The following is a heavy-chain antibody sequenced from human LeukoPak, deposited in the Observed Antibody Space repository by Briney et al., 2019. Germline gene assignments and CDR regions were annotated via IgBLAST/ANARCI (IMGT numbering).Heavy chain of an antibody. D-gene: IGHD3-9*01. CDR2: INPNSGGI. CDR3: ARERDYDILPDYYTRVFDY. J-gene: IGHJ4*02. Sequence: ASVKVSCKASGYTFIGYHMHWVRQAPGQGLGWMGWINPNSGGINYAQKFQGRVTMTRDTSISTAYMELSRLRSDDTAVFFCARERDYDILPDYYTRVFDYWGQGTLVTVSS. V-gene: IGHV1-2*02. CDR1: GYTFIGYH.